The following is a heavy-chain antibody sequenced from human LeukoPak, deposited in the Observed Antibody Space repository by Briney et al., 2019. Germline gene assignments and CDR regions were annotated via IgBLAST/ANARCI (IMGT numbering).Heavy chain of an antibody. J-gene: IGHJ4*02. CDR1: GFTFSTYG. D-gene: IGHD2-15*01. V-gene: IGHV3-23*01. Sequence: GGSLRLSCAASGFTFSTYGMHWVRQAPGKGLEWVSGVSDSGGSTYYADSVKGRFTVSRDNSKNTLYLQMNSLRVEDTAAYYCAKDKVSGGDCFDYWGQGILVTVSS. CDR3: AKDKVSGGDCFDY. CDR2: VSDSGGST.